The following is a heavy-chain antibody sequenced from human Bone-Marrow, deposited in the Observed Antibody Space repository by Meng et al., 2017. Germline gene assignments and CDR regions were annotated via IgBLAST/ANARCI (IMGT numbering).Heavy chain of an antibody. CDR3: ASSIDYGDYYFDF. D-gene: IGHD4-17*01. V-gene: IGHV6-1*01. CDR2: TYYKSKWSN. Sequence: QVQLQQSGPGLVKPSQTLSLTGAISGDSVSSNSAAWNWIRQSPSRGLEWLGRTYYKSKWSNNYAVSVKSRITINPDTSKNQFSLQLNSVTPEDTAVYYCASSIDYGDYYFDFWGQGTLVTVSS. CDR1: GDSVSSNSAA. J-gene: IGHJ4*02.